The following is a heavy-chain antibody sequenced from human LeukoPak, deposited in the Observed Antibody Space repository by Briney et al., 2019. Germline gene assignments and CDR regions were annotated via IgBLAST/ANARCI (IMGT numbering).Heavy chain of an antibody. D-gene: IGHD3-10*01. CDR1: GFTFNNYA. V-gene: IGHV3-23*01. CDR2: ISGDGVSP. J-gene: IGHJ6*02. CDR3: AKVLGFGGDAYGMDV. Sequence: GGSLRLSCAASGFTFNNYALTWVRQTPGKGLECVSAISGDGVSPYYADSVKGRFTVSRDNSKNTLFLQMNSLRAEDTAVYYCAKVLGFGGDAYGMDVWGLGTTVTVSS.